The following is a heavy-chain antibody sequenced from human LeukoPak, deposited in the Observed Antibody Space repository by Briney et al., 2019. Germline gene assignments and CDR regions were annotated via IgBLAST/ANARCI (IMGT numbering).Heavy chain of an antibody. CDR2: IYHSGST. D-gene: IGHD1-26*01. CDR1: GYSISSGYY. J-gene: IGHJ4*02. CDR3: ARASGLGGSSSGAWGAIFDY. V-gene: IGHV4-38-2*01. Sequence: SETLSLTCAVSGYSISSGYYWGWIRQPPGKGLEWIGSIYHSGSTYSNPSLKSRVTISVDTSKNQFSLKLSSVTAADTAAYYCARASGLGGSSSGAWGAIFDYWGQGTLVTVSA.